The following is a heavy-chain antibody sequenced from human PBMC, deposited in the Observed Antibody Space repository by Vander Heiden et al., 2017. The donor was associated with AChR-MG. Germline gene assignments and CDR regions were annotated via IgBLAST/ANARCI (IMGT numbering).Heavy chain of an antibody. V-gene: IGHV3-23*01. CDR2: ISGSGGST. D-gene: IGHD3-9*01. Sequence: EVQLLESGGGLVQPGGSLRLSCAASGFTFSSYARSWVRQAPGKGLEWVSAISGSGGSTYYADSVKGRVTISRDNSKNTLYLQMNSLRAEDTAVYYCAKALLTGYYGVTASAFDIWGQGTMVTVSS. J-gene: IGHJ3*02. CDR1: GFTFSSYA. CDR3: AKALLTGYYGVTASAFDI.